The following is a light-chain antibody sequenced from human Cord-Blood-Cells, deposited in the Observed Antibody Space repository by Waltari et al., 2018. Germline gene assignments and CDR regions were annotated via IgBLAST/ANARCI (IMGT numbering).Light chain of an antibody. CDR2: GAS. CDR1: QSVSSSY. CDR3: QQYGSSPYT. J-gene: IGKJ2*01. Sequence: EIVLTQSPGTLSLSPGERATLSCRASQSVSSSYLAWYQKKPGQAPRLLIHGASSRATVIPDRFSGRCAGTDFTLTISRLEPEDFAVYYCQQYGSSPYTFGQGTKLEIK. V-gene: IGKV3-20*01.